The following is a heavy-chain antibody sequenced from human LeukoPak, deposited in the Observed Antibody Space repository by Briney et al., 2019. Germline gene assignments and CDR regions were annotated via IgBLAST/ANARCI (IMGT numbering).Heavy chain of an antibody. V-gene: IGHV3-21*01. CDR1: GFTFSNYA. CDR3: AKDLRQRYYYYYMEV. Sequence: GGSLRLSCAASGFTFSNYAMNWVRQAPGEGLAWVSSISGSSTDIYYADSVKGRFTISRDNSKNTLYLQMNSLRAEDTAVYYCAKDLRQRYYYYYMEVWGKGTTVTISS. J-gene: IGHJ6*03. CDR2: ISGSSTDI.